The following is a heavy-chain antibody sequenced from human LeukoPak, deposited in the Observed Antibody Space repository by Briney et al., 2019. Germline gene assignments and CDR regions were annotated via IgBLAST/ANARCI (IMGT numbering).Heavy chain of an antibody. J-gene: IGHJ4*02. CDR1: GYTFTTYG. D-gene: IGHD3-9*01. CDR3: ARDHFDFLAGYYDY. V-gene: IGHV1-18*01. CDR2: ISVFNGNK. Sequence: PSVKVSCKASGYTFTTYGISWARQAPGQGLEWMGWISVFNGNKRYAQKFQGRVTLTTDTSTSTAYMEVGSLRSDDTAVYYCARDHFDFLAGYYDYWGQGTLVSVSS.